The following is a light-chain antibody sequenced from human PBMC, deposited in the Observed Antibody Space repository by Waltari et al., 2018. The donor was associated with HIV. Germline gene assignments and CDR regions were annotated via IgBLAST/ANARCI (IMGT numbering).Light chain of an antibody. CDR3: NSRDYSGRRYV. J-gene: IGLJ1*01. CDR1: NLRNYF. Sequence: SSELTQDPAVSVALGQTIRITCQGDNLRNYFASWYQRRPVQAPLLVIYGAGNRPSGIPDRFSGSSSGNTASLTITGAQAEDEADYFCNSRDYSGRRYVFGPGTRVSVL. V-gene: IGLV3-19*01. CDR2: GAG.